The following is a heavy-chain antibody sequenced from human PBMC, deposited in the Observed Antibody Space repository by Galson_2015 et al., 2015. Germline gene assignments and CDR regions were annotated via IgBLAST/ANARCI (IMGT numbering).Heavy chain of an antibody. V-gene: IGHV3-53*01. J-gene: IGHJ4*02. CDR2: IYSDGSS. D-gene: IGHD4-17*01. CDR3: ARAPLRDYGDYLDY. Sequence: SLRLSCAASGFTVATHYMSWVRQAPGKGLEWVSVIYSDGSSFYGDSVTGRFAISRDCSKNALYLQMNSLRAEDTAVYYCARAPLRDYGDYLDYWGQGALVTVSS. CDR1: GFTVATHY.